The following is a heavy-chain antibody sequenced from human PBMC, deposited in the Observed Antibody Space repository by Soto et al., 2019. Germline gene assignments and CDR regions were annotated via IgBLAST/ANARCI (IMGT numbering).Heavy chain of an antibody. Sequence: QVQLVQSGAEVKKPGASVKVSCKASGYTFTGYYMHWVRQAPGQGLEWMGWINPNRGGTNYAQKFQGRVTMTRDTSISTAYMELSRLRYDDTAVYYCARDLGGTTGGGMDVWGQGTTVTVSS. V-gene: IGHV1-2*02. CDR2: INPNRGGT. D-gene: IGHD1-1*01. CDR1: GYTFTGYY. CDR3: ARDLGGTTGGGMDV. J-gene: IGHJ6*02.